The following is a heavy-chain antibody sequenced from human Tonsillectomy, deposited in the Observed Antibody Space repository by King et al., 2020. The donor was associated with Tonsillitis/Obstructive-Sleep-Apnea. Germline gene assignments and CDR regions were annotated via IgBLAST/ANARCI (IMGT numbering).Heavy chain of an antibody. CDR3: ERGPITGDYYTTYYFYYYMGV. CDR1: GFTFSSYA. CDR2: ISYDGSNK. J-gene: IGHJ6*03. V-gene: IGHV3-30*04. D-gene: IGHD3-3*01. Sequence: QVQLVESGGGVVQPGRSLRLSCAASGFTFSSYAIHWGRQAPGKGLEWVAVISYDGSNKYYADSVKGRFTISRDNSKNTLYLQMNRLRAEDTAVYYCERGPITGDYYTTYYFYYYMGVWGKGTTVTVSS.